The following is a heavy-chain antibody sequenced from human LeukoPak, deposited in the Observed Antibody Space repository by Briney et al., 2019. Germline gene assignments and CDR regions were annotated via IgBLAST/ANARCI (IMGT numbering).Heavy chain of an antibody. V-gene: IGHV1-2*02. CDR2: INPNSGGT. CDR1: GYTVTAYY. D-gene: IGHD2-2*01. CDR3: ARVGKYCSSTSCYWDY. Sequence: ASVKVPSTASGYTVTAYYMHWVRQAPGQRREWMGWINPNSGGTNYAQKFQGRVTMTRETSISTAYMELSRLRSDDTAVYYCARVGKYCSSTSCYWDYWGQGTLVSVSS. J-gene: IGHJ4*02.